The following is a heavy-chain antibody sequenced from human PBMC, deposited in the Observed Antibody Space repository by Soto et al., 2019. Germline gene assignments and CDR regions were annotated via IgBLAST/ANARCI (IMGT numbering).Heavy chain of an antibody. V-gene: IGHV3-23*01. J-gene: IGHJ4*02. CDR1: GFTFSSYA. D-gene: IGHD3-3*01. CDR3: AKHTYYDFWSGYYKDYYFDY. CDR2: ISGSGGST. Sequence: GGSLRLSCAASGFTFSSYAMSWVRQAPGKGLEWVSAISGSGGSTYYADSVKGRFTISRDNSKNTLYLQMNSLRAEDTAVYYCAKHTYYDFWSGYYKDYYFDYWGQGTLVTVSS.